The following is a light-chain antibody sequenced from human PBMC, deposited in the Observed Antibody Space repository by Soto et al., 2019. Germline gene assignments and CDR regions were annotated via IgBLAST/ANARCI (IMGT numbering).Light chain of an antibody. CDR2: GAS. Sequence: EIVLTQSPGTLSLLPGERATLSCRASQSVTSNFLAWFQQKPGQAPRRLIYGASSRATGIPDRFSGSGSGTDFTLTIRRLEPEDFAVYYCQQYGSSPVTFGQGAKVDIK. V-gene: IGKV3-20*01. CDR1: QSVTSNF. CDR3: QQYGSSPVT. J-gene: IGKJ1*01.